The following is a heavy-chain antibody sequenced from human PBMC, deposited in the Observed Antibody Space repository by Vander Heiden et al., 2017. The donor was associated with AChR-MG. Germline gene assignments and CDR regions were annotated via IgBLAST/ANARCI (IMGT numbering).Heavy chain of an antibody. Sequence: QVQLVQSGAEVKKPGASVKVSCRASGYTFNSHDINWVRQATGQGLEWMGWMNPNSGNTGYAQKFQGRVTMTRNTSISTAYMELSSLTSEDTAVYYCTKGVRYSSGRERFDYWGQGTLVTVSS. CDR2: MNPNSGNT. V-gene: IGHV1-8*01. D-gene: IGHD3-22*01. J-gene: IGHJ4*02. CDR3: TKGVRYSSGRERFDY. CDR1: GYTFNSHD.